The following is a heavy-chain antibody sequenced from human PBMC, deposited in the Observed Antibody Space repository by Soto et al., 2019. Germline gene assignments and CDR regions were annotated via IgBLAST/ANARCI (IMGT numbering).Heavy chain of an antibody. Sequence: PSETLSLTCTVSVASISSYYWSWIRQPPGKGLEWIGYIYYSGSTNYNPSLKSRVTISVDTSKNQFSLKLSSVTAADTAVYYCARCGSYCSSTSCYFSGMDVWGQGTTVTVSS. CDR3: ARCGSYCSSTSCYFSGMDV. D-gene: IGHD2-2*01. V-gene: IGHV4-59*01. CDR1: VASISSYY. CDR2: IYYSGST. J-gene: IGHJ6*02.